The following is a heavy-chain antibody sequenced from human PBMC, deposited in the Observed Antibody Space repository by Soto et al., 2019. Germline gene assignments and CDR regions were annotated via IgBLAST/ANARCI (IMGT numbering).Heavy chain of an antibody. CDR3: AKLGYNWNDYYMDV. V-gene: IGHV3-23*01. CDR1: GFTFSSYA. D-gene: IGHD1-20*01. CDR2: ISGSGGST. J-gene: IGHJ6*03. Sequence: GGSLRLSCAASGFTFSSYAMSWVRQAPGKGLEWVSAISGSGGSTYYADSVKGRFTISRDNSKNTLYLQMNSLRAEDTAVYYCAKLGYNWNDYYMDVWGKGTTVTVSS.